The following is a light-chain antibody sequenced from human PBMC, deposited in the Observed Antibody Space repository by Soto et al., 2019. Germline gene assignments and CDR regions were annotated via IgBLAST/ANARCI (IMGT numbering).Light chain of an antibody. J-gene: IGLJ3*02. CDR2: RNN. V-gene: IGLV1-47*01. Sequence: QSVLTQPPSASGTPGQRVTSSCSGSIPNVGNNYVYWYQHLPGTAPKLLIYRNNQRPSGVPDRFSGSKSGTSASLAISGLRSEDEADYHCAAWDDSLSGWVFCGGTTLTVL. CDR1: IPNVGNNY. CDR3: AAWDDSLSGWV.